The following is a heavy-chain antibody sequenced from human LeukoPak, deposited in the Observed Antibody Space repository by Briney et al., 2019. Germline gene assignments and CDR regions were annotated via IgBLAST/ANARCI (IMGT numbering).Heavy chain of an antibody. J-gene: IGHJ3*02. CDR1: GYTFTTYY. Sequence: GASVKVSCKASGYTFTTYYMHWVRQAPGQGLEWMGIIDPSGGSTSYAQKFQGRVTMTRDTSTSTVYMELSSLRSDDTAVYYCARLSQQTFDIWGQGTLVTVSP. CDR2: IDPSGGST. CDR3: ARLSQQTFDI. V-gene: IGHV1-46*01.